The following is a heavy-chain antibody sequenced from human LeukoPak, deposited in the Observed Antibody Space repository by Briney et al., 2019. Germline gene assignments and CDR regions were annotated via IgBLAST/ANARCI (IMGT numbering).Heavy chain of an antibody. Sequence: GGSLRLSCAASGFTFSSYWMSWVRQAPGKGLEWVANIKQDGSEKYYVDSVKGRFTISRDNAKNSLYLQMNSLRAEDTAVYYCAKDYWGYSGYGTFDYWGQGTLVTVSS. J-gene: IGHJ4*02. CDR2: IKQDGSEK. D-gene: IGHD5-12*01. CDR3: AKDYWGYSGYGTFDY. V-gene: IGHV3-7*01. CDR1: GFTFSSYW.